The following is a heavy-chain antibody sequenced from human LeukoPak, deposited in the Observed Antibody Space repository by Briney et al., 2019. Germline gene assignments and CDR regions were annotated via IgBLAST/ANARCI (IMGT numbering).Heavy chain of an antibody. Sequence: GGSLRLSCAASGFTFSSYAMHWVRQAPGKGLEWVAVISYDGSNKYYADSVKGRFTISRDNAKNSLYLQMNSLRTEDTALYYCANARSVATGFDYWGQGTLVTVSS. CDR3: ANARSVATGFDY. V-gene: IGHV3-30-3*01. CDR1: GFTFSSYA. D-gene: IGHD2-15*01. CDR2: ISYDGSNK. J-gene: IGHJ4*02.